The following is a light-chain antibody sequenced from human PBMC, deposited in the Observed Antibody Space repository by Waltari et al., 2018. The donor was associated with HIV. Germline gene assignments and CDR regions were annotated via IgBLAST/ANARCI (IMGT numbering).Light chain of an antibody. V-gene: IGLV3-1*01. CDR2: QDS. J-gene: IGLJ2*01. CDR3: QAWDSSTLAV. Sequence: SYELTQPPSVSVSPGQTASITCSGDKLGDKYACWYKQKPGQSPVLVIYQDSKRPSGIPERFSGSNSGNTATLTISGTQAMDEADYYCQAWDSSTLAVFGGGTKLTVL. CDR1: KLGDKY.